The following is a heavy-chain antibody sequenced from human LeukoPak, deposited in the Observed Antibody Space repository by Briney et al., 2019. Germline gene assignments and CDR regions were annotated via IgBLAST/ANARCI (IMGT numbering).Heavy chain of an antibody. V-gene: IGHV3-23*01. CDR3: ATLGLVGADSAY. Sequence: TGGSLRLSCAASGFTFSSYAMGWVRQAPGKGLEWVSTISGSGGSTYYADSVKGRFTISRDNSKNTLYLQMNSLRAEDTAVYYCATLGLVGADSAYWGQGTLVTVSS. CDR1: GFTFSSYA. CDR2: ISGSGGST. D-gene: IGHD1-26*01. J-gene: IGHJ4*02.